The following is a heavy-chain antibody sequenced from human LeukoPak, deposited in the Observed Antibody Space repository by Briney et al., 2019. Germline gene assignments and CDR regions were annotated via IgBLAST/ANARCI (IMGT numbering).Heavy chain of an antibody. D-gene: IGHD4-11*01. Sequence: AASVKVSCKASGYTFTNYDINWVRQATGQGLEWMGWMNPNSGNSGCAQKFQGRVTITRNNSITTAYMELSSLRSEDTAVYYCVRVDYSNAFDIWGQGTMVTVSS. J-gene: IGHJ3*02. CDR3: VRVDYSNAFDI. CDR2: MNPNSGNS. V-gene: IGHV1-8*03. CDR1: GYTFTNYD.